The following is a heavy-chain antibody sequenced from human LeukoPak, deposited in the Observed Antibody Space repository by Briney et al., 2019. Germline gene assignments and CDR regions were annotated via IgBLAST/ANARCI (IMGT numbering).Heavy chain of an antibody. CDR1: GFTFSNYW. CDR2: ITISTGII. V-gene: IGHV3-48*01. D-gene: IGHD6-13*01. Sequence: GGSLRLSCAASGFTFSNYWMHWVRQAPGKGLEWVAYITISTGIIYYADSVKGRFTISRDNAKNSLYLQMNSLRAEDTAVYYCARETPYSSSWTVFDYWGQGTLVTVSS. CDR3: ARETPYSSSWTVFDY. J-gene: IGHJ4*02.